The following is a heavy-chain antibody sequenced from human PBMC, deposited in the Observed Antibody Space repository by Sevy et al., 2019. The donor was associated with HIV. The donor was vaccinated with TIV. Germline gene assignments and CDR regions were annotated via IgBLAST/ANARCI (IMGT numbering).Heavy chain of an antibody. Sequence: GGSLRLSCAASGFTFSNYWMSWVRQAPGKGLEWVANIKQDGSAKYEWVSVNGRFTISRDNAKNSRYLQMNSLRAEDTAVYYCARPYRTDPFYYSGSGGYYYPSYFDYWGQGTLVTVSS. CDR1: GFTFSNYW. J-gene: IGHJ4*02. V-gene: IGHV3-7*01. D-gene: IGHD3-22*01. CDR2: IKQDGSAK. CDR3: ARPYRTDPFYYSGSGGYYYPSYFDY.